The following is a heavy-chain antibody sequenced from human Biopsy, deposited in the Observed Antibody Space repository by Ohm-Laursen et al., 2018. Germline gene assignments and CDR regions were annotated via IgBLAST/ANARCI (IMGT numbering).Heavy chain of an antibody. CDR1: GGSISSYQ. V-gene: IGHV4-59*07. CDR2: LYNTGGT. J-gene: IGHJ6*02. Sequence: SDTLSLTCAVSGGSISSYQWTWIRQPPGKGLEWIGYLYNTGGTNYNPPLKSRVTISVDTSKNQFSLRLNSVTAADTAVYYCARATNSTGWPYYYFYGMDVWGQGTTVTASS. D-gene: IGHD2/OR15-2a*01. CDR3: ARATNSTGWPYYYFYGMDV.